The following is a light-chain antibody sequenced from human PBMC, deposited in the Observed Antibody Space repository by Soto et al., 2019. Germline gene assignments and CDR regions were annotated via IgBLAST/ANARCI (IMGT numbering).Light chain of an antibody. Sequence: EVVVKQSAATLSLSTGERATLSCRASQSVSSYLAWYQQKPGQAPRLLIYDASNRATGIPARFSGSGSGTDFTLTISSLEPEDFAVYYCQQRSNWPPEPFGGVSIVDI. CDR3: QQRSNWPPEP. V-gene: IGKV3-11*01. CDR2: DAS. J-gene: IGKJ4*01. CDR1: QSVSSY.